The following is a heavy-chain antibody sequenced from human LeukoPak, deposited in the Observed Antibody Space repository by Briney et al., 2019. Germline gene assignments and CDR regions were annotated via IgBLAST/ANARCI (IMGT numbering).Heavy chain of an antibody. CDR1: GFTFSSYS. V-gene: IGHV3-21*01. Sequence: GGSLRLSCAASGFTFSSYSMNWVRQAPGKGLEWVSSISSSSSYIYYADSVKGRFTISRDNAKNSLYLQMNSLRAEDTAVYYCARGYFGYCSSTSCWRYYMDVWGKGTTVTVSS. J-gene: IGHJ6*03. CDR3: ARGYFGYCSSTSCWRYYMDV. D-gene: IGHD2-2*03. CDR2: ISSSSSYI.